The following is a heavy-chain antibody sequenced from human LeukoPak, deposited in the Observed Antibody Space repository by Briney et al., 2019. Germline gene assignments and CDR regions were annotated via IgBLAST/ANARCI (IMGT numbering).Heavy chain of an antibody. V-gene: IGHV4-59*01. CDR3: ARGGGRFDY. CDR1: GVSIRSNY. D-gene: IGHD3-16*01. J-gene: IGHJ4*02. CDR2: IYYSGNT. Sequence: SETLSLTCTISGVSIRSNYWSWLRQPPGKGLEYIGYIYYSGNTNYNPSLSSRVTISVDTSKNQISLRLTSVTAADTAVYYCARGGGRFDYWGQGTLVTVSS.